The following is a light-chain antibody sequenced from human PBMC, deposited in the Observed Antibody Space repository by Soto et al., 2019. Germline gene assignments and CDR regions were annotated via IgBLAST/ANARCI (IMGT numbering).Light chain of an antibody. V-gene: IGLV2-18*02. CDR2: EVD. CDR3: SSYTTSDTVV. J-gene: IGLJ2*01. Sequence: QSALTQPPSVSGSPGQSVTISCTGSSSDVGNYKRVSWYQQSPGTAPKLIIYEVDNRPSVVPDRFAGLKSGNTASLTISGLQAEDEADYYCSSYTTSDTVVFGGGTKLTVL. CDR1: SSDVGNYKR.